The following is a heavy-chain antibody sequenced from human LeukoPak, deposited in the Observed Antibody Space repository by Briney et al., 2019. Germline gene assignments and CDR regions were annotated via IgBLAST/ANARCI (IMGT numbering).Heavy chain of an antibody. Sequence: GGSLRLSCAASGFTFSSYAMSWVRQAPGKGLEWVSAISGSGGSTYYADSVKGRFTISRDNSKNTLYLQMNSLRAEDTAVYYCAKDLGYCSSTSCFESPFDYWGQGTLVTVS. CDR3: AKDLGYCSSTSCFESPFDY. D-gene: IGHD2-2*01. J-gene: IGHJ4*02. CDR2: ISGSGGST. CDR1: GFTFSSYA. V-gene: IGHV3-23*01.